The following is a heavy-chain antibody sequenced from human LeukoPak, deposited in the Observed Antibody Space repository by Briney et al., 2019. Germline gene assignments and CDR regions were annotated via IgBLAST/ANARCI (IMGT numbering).Heavy chain of an antibody. CDR3: ARAPPSRVYYGSGSYSGIDY. D-gene: IGHD3-10*01. V-gene: IGHV3-9*01. J-gene: IGHJ4*02. CDR1: GFTFDDYA. Sequence: PGGSLRLSCAASGFTFDDYAMHWVRQAPGKGLEWVSGISWNSGSIGYADSVKGRFTISRDNAKNSLYLQMNSLRVEDTAVYYCARAPPSRVYYGSGSYSGIDYWGQGTLVTVSS. CDR2: ISWNSGSI.